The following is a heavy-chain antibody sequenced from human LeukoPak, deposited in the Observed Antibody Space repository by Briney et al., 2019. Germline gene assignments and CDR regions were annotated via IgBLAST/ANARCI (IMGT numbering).Heavy chain of an antibody. D-gene: IGHD5-18*01. V-gene: IGHV3-23*01. CDR1: GFTFSSCA. CDR3: AKGGARGYSYGYADY. J-gene: IGHJ4*02. CDR2: ISNSGGST. Sequence: PGGSLRLSCAASGFTFSSCAVSWVRQAPGKGLEWVSAISNSGGSTHYADSVKGRFTISRDNSKNTLYLQMNSLRAEDTAVYYCAKGGARGYSYGYADYWGQGTLVTVSS.